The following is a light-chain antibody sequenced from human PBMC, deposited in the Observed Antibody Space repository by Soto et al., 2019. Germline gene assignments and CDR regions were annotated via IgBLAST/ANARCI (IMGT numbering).Light chain of an antibody. Sequence: EIVLMQSPGTLSLSPGEGATLSCRASQSVNNNYLAWYQQRPGQAPTVLIFDTSRRATGVPDRFSGSGSGADFTLRIRRVEPDDFAVYYCQQYGSSQLTFAPGTKVNIK. CDR2: DTS. V-gene: IGKV3-20*01. CDR1: QSVNNNY. CDR3: QQYGSSQLT. J-gene: IGKJ3*01.